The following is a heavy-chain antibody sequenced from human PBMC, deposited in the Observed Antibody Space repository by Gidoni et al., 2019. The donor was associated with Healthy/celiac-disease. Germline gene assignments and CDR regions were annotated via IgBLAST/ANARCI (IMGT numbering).Heavy chain of an antibody. CDR2: IYTSGSH. V-gene: IGHV4-61*02. CDR3: SRGRSNWYFDL. Sequence: QVQLQESSPGLVKPSQTLSLTCTVAGCSISSGSDYCSWIRQPAGKGLEWIVRIYTSGSHNYNPSLKSRGTISVDTSNNQFSLKLSSVTAADTAVYYCSRGRSNWYFDLWGRGTLVTVSS. CDR1: GCSISSGSDY. J-gene: IGHJ2*01.